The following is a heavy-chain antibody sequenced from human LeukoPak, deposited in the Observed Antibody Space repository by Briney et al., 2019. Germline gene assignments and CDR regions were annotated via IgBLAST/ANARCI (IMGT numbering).Heavy chain of an antibody. V-gene: IGHV3-66*01. CDR1: GFSVSSNY. CDR3: ARDFMAGFYFHY. Sequence: GGSLRLSCVASGFSVSSNYMNWVRQAPGKGLEWVSLIHSGGSTYFADSVKGRFAISRDNSRNILYPQMNSLRAEDTAVYYCARDFMAGFYFHYWGQGTLVTVSS. CDR2: IHSGGST. D-gene: IGHD3-10*01. J-gene: IGHJ4*02.